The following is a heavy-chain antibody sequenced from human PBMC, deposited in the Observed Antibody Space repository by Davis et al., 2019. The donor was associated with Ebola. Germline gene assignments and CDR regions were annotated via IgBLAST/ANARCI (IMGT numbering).Heavy chain of an antibody. CDR3: ARQYCSDTTCYTDAFDV. J-gene: IGHJ3*01. CDR2: IGPDGNKN. CDR1: GFTFENYW. Sequence: PGGSLRLSCAASGFTFENYWMTWVRQAPGKGLEWVANIGPDGNKNYYLDSVRGRFTISRDNAKNSLYLQMNSLRAEDTAIYYCARQYCSDTTCYTDAFDVWGQGTWVTVSS. V-gene: IGHV3-7*01. D-gene: IGHD2-2*02.